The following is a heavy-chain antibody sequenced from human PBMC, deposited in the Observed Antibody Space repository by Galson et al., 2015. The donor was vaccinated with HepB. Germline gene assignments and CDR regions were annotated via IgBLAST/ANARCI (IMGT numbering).Heavy chain of an antibody. CDR1: GYSFTSYW. D-gene: IGHD6-6*01. CDR3: ATTPSPEYSSSGYYYGMDV. J-gene: IGHJ6*02. V-gene: IGHV5-10-1*01. CDR2: IDPSDSYT. Sequence: SGAEVKKPGESLRISCKGSGYSFTSYWISWVRQMPGKGLEWMGRIDPSDSYTNYSPSFQGHVTISADKSISTAYLQWSSLKASDTAMYYCATTPSPEYSSSGYYYGMDVWGQGTTVTVSS.